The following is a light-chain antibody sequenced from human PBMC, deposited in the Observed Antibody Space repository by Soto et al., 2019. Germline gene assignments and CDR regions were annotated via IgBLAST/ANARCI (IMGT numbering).Light chain of an antibody. CDR1: NIAAKS. CDR2: YDS. Sequence: SYELTQSPSVSVAPGKTASITCGANNIAAKSVHWYQQRPGPAPVVVIYYDSDRPSGIPERFSGSNSGNTATLTISRVEAGDEADYYCQVWDSSTDHPVFGGGTQLTVL. CDR3: QVWDSSTDHPV. J-gene: IGLJ7*01. V-gene: IGLV3-21*04.